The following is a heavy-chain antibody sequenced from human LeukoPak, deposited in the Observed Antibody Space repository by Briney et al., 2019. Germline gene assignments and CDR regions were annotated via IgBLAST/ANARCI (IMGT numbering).Heavy chain of an antibody. V-gene: IGHV4-39*01. D-gene: IGHD5-18*01. CDR2: IYYSKNT. J-gene: IGHJ4*02. Sequence: SETLSLTCTVSGRSISSSSAYWGWIRQPPGKGLEWIGSIYYSKNTYYNPSLKSRVTISADTSKNQFSLTLDSVSATDTAVYYCVSPRGFSYGYFDYWAREPWSPSPQ. CDR1: GRSISSSSAY. CDR3: VSPRGFSYGYFDY.